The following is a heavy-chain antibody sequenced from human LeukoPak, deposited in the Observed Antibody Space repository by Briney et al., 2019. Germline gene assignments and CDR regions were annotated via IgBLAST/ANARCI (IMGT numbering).Heavy chain of an antibody. D-gene: IGHD3-22*01. CDR2: INPSDGST. CDR3: SRDHDSSGYYYHFQH. J-gene: IGHJ1*01. Sequence: ASVKVSCKASGYTFTSYGISWVRQAPGQGLEWMGMINPSDGSTNYAQKFQGRVTMTRDTSTSTVYMELSSLRSEDTAVYYCSRDHDSSGYYYHFQHWGQGTLVTVSS. CDR1: GYTFTSYG. V-gene: IGHV1-46*01.